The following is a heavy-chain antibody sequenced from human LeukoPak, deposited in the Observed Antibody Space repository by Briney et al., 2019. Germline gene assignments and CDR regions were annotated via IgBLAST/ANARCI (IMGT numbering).Heavy chain of an antibody. CDR2: INPSGGST. CDR1: GYTFTSYY. CDR3: ALVSIWFGELFDGDY. V-gene: IGHV1-46*01. D-gene: IGHD3-10*01. Sequence: ASLKASCKASGYTFTSYYMHCVRQTPGQGLEWVGIINPSGGSTSYAQKFQGRVTMTRDTSTSTVYMELSSLRSEDTAVYYCALVSIWFGELFDGDYWGQGTLVTVSS. J-gene: IGHJ4*02.